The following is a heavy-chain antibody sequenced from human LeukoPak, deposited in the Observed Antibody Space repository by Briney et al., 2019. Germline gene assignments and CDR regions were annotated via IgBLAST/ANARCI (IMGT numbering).Heavy chain of an antibody. J-gene: IGHJ4*02. D-gene: IGHD1-26*01. CDR3: ATPGGGATLYYFDC. Sequence: ASVKVSCKVSGYTLTELSMHWVRQAPGKGLEWMGGFDPEDGETIYAQKFQGRVTMTEDTSTDTAYMELSSLRSEDTAVYYCATPGGGATLYYFDCWGQGTLVTVSS. CDR2: FDPEDGET. CDR1: GYTLTELS. V-gene: IGHV1-24*01.